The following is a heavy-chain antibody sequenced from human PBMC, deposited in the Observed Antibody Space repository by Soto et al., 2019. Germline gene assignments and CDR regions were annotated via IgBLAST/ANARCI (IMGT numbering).Heavy chain of an antibody. CDR2: IWYDGSNK. D-gene: IGHD2-15*01. CDR3: ARDRSGNQFYYYYGMDV. CDR1: GFTFSSYG. J-gene: IGHJ6*02. V-gene: IGHV3-33*01. Sequence: GGSLRLSCAASGFTFSSYGMHWVRQAPGKGLEWVAVIWYDGSNKYYADSVKGRFTISRDNSKNTLYLQMNSLRAEDTAVYYCARDRSGNQFYYYYGMDVWGQGTTVTVSS.